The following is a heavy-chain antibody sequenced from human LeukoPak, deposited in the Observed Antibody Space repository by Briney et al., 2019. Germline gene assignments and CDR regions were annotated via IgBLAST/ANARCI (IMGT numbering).Heavy chain of an antibody. CDR2: INPSGGST. Sequence: ASVKVSCKASGYTFTSYYMHWVRQAPGQGLEWMGIINPSGGSTSYAQKFQGRVTMTRDMSTSTVYMELSSLRSEDTAVYYCARGGDTAMVYYYYMDVWGKGTTVTVSS. V-gene: IGHV1-46*01. D-gene: IGHD5-18*01. J-gene: IGHJ6*03. CDR1: GYTFTSYY. CDR3: ARGGDTAMVYYYYMDV.